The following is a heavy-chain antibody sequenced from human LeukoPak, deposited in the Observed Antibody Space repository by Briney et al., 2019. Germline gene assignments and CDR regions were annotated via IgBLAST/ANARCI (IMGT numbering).Heavy chain of an antibody. V-gene: IGHV1-18*04. CDR2: ISGYNGNT. Sequence: ASVKVSCTASGYSFTGYGINWVRQAPGQALEWMGWISGYNGNTNYAQKVQGRVTMTTDTATSTAHMELRSLRSDDTAVYYCARVTEIVATSHYYGMDVWGKGTTVTVSS. CDR3: ARVTEIVATSHYYGMDV. D-gene: IGHD5-12*01. J-gene: IGHJ6*04. CDR1: GYSFTGYG.